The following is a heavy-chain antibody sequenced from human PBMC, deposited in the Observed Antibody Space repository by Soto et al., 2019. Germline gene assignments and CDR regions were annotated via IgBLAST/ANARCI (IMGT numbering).Heavy chain of an antibody. CDR2: TYYRSKWYN. CDR3: ARAERTVVDWGLFDY. J-gene: IGHJ4*02. D-gene: IGHD7-27*01. Sequence: KQSQTLSLTCAISGDSVSSNSAAWNWIRQSPSRGLEWLGRTYYRSKWYNDYAVSVKSRITINPDTSKNQFSLQLNSVTPEDTAVYYCARAERTVVDWGLFDYWGQGTLVTVSS. CDR1: GDSVSSNSAA. V-gene: IGHV6-1*01.